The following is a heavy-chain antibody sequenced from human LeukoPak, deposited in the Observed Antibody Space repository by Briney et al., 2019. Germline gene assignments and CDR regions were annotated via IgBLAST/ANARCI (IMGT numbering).Heavy chain of an antibody. CDR3: VCTIAVAGIYWFDP. CDR1: ESTSTDYN. J-gene: IGHJ5*02. CDR2: FDPEDGER. V-gene: IGHV1-69-2*01. Sequence: RASVKVSGKVFESTSTDYNFHWWQQPPGKGLEGMGLFDPEDGERICAEKFQGRVTITANTSTDTAYTELSSLSSEDTAVYYCVCTIAVAGIYWFDPWGQGTLVTVSS. D-gene: IGHD6-19*01.